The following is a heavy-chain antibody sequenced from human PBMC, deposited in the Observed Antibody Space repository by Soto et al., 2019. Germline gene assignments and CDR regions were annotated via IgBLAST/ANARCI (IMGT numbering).Heavy chain of an antibody. J-gene: IGHJ4*02. V-gene: IGHV1-69*13. CDR1: GGNFSSYA. CDR3: ARDPSYYDSSGADY. CDR2: IIPIFGTA. D-gene: IGHD3-22*01. Sequence: GASVKVSCKAHGGNFSSYAISWVRQAPGQGLEWMGGIIPIFGTANYAQKFQGRVTITADESTSTAYMELSSLRSEDTAVYYCARDPSYYDSSGADYWGQGTLVTVSS.